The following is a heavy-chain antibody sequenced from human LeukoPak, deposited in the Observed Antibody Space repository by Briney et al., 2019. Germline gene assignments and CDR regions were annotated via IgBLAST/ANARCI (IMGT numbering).Heavy chain of an antibody. CDR3: ARGSYEGNHAFDI. J-gene: IGHJ3*02. CDR1: GGSISSSSYY. D-gene: IGHD3-3*01. Sequence: SETLSLTCTVSGGSISSSSYYWGWIRQPPGKGLEWIGSIYYSGSTYYNPSLKSRVTISVDTSKNQFSLKLSSVTAADTAVYYCARGSYEGNHAFDIWGQGTMVTVSS. CDR2: IYYSGST. V-gene: IGHV4-39*07.